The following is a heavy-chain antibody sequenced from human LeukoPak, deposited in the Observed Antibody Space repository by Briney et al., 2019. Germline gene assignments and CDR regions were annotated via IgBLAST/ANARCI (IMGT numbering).Heavy chain of an antibody. CDR1: GYTFTSYD. CDR3: ARGRFRGRVGATLTHY. V-gene: IGHV1-8*01. J-gene: IGHJ4*02. CDR2: MNPNSGNT. Sequence: SVKLSCKASGYTFTSYDRNWVRQATGQGLEWMGWMNPNSGNTGYAQKFQGRVTMTRNTSISTAYMELSSLRSEDTAVYYCARGRFRGRVGATLTHYWGQGTLATVSS. D-gene: IGHD1-26*01.